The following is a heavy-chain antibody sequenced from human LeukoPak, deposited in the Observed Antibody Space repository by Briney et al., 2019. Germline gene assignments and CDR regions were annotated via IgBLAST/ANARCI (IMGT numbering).Heavy chain of an antibody. V-gene: IGHV4-34*01. CDR3: ARDSPQIFPHAFDI. D-gene: IGHD3-9*01. CDR2: INHSGTT. CDR1: GESFSGYY. J-gene: IGHJ3*02. Sequence: KPSETLSLTCAVYGESFSGYYWSWIRQPPGKGLEWIGEINHSGTTNYNPSLKSRVTISVDTSKNQFSLKLSSVTAADTAVYYCARDSPQIFPHAFDIWGQGTMVTVSS.